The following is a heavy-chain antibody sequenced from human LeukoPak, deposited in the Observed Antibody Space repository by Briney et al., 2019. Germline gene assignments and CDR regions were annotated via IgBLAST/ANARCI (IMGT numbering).Heavy chain of an antibody. D-gene: IGHD5-12*01. J-gene: IGHJ5*02. V-gene: IGHV3-48*04. Sequence: GGSLRLSCAASGFTFSGHSMNWVRQAPGKGLEWISYVISSGGTKYYAGSVKGRFTISRDNAKNSLYLQMNSLRAEDTAVYYCARFGLGGGYDRDWFDPWGQGTLVTVSS. CDR1: GFTFSGHS. CDR2: VISSGGTK. CDR3: ARFGLGGGYDRDWFDP.